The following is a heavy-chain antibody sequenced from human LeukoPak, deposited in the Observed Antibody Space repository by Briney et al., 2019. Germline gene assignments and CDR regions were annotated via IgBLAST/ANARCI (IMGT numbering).Heavy chain of an antibody. CDR3: ARLITMGSGYFDY. CDR2: IYYSGST. V-gene: IGHV4-39*01. CDR1: GGSISNSNYY. J-gene: IGHJ4*02. D-gene: IGHD3-3*01. Sequence: PSETLSLTCTVSGGSISNSNYYWGWIRQPPGKGLEWIGSIYYSGSTYYNPSLKSRVTISVDTSKSQFSLNLSFVTAADTAMYYCARLITMGSGYFDYWGQGTLVTVSS.